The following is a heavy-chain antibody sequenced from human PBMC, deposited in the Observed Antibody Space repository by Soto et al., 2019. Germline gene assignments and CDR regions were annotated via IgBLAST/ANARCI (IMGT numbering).Heavy chain of an antibody. CDR2: IIPILGIA. V-gene: IGHV1-69*08. D-gene: IGHD2-21*01. J-gene: IGHJ6*02. CDR1: GGTFSSYT. CDR3: ARDVVGARYYYYGMDV. Sequence: QVQLVQSGAEVKKPGSSVKVSCKASGGTFSSYTISWVRQAPGQGLEWMGRIIPILGIANYAQKFQGRVTITADKSTSTAYMELSSLRSEDTAMYYCARDVVGARYYYYGMDVWGQGTTVTVSS.